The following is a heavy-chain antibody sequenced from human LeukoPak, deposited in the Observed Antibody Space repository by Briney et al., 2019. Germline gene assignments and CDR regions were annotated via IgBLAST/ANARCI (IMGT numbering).Heavy chain of an antibody. J-gene: IGHJ4*02. CDR1: GGSISSYY. D-gene: IGHD3-22*01. Sequence: PSETLSLTCTVSGGSISSYYWSWIRQPPGKGLEWIGYIYYSGSTNYNPSLKSRVTISVDTSKNQFSLKLSSVTAADTAVYYCARSSSRYYYDSSGYYRYFDYWGQGTLVTVSS. V-gene: IGHV4-59*01. CDR2: IYYSGST. CDR3: ARSSSRYYYDSSGYYRYFDY.